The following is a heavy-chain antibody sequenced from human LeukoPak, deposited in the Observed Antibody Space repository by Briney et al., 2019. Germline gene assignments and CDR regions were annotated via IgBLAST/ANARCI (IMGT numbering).Heavy chain of an antibody. Sequence: SETLSLTCAVYGGSFSGYYWSWIRQPPGKGLEWIGEINHSGSTNYNPSLKSRVTISVDTSKNQFSLKLSSVTAADTAVYYCARRFSGRYCSSTSCSSHIDYWGQGTLVTVSS. CDR1: GGSFSGYY. CDR3: ARRFSGRYCSSTSCSSHIDY. D-gene: IGHD2-2*01. CDR2: INHSGST. V-gene: IGHV4-34*01. J-gene: IGHJ4*02.